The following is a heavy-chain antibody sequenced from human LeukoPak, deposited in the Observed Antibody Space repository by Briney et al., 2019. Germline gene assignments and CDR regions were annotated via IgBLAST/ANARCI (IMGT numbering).Heavy chain of an antibody. Sequence: GGSLRLSCAASGFTFSSYSMNWVRQAPGKGLEWVSAISGSGGSTYYADSVKGRFTISRDNSKNTLYLQMNSLRAEDTAVYYCTREACNGVCSYYYYYYYMDVWGKGTTVTVSS. CDR3: TREACNGVCSYYYYYYYMDV. J-gene: IGHJ6*03. V-gene: IGHV3-23*01. CDR2: ISGSGGST. D-gene: IGHD2-8*01. CDR1: GFTFSSYS.